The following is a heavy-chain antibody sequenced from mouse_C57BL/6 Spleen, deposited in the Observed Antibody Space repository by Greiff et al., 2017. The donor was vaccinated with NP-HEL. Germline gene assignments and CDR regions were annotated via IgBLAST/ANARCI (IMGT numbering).Heavy chain of an antibody. CDR3: ARRGSNYFDYYAMDY. Sequence: VQLQQPGAELVKPGASVKLSCKASGYTFTSYWMHWVKQRPGQGLEWIGMIHPNSGSTNYNEKFKSKATLTVDKSSSTAYMQLSSLTSEDSAVYYCARRGSNYFDYYAMDYWGQGTSVTVSS. CDR2: IHPNSGST. V-gene: IGHV1-64*01. CDR1: GYTFTSYW. J-gene: IGHJ4*01. D-gene: IGHD2-5*01.